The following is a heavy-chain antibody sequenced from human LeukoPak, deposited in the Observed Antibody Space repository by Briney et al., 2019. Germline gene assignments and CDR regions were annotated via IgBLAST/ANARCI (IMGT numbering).Heavy chain of an antibody. V-gene: IGHV6-1*01. Sequence: SQTLSLTCAISGDSVSSNTGSWHWVRQSPSRGLEWLGRTYCRSKWYNDYAESVKGRITFNPDTSKNHFSLQLNSVTPEDTAVYYCARSSPRKLDYWGQGILVTVSS. CDR1: GDSVSSNTGS. D-gene: IGHD6-6*01. J-gene: IGHJ4*02. CDR2: TYCRSKWYN. CDR3: ARSSPRKLDY.